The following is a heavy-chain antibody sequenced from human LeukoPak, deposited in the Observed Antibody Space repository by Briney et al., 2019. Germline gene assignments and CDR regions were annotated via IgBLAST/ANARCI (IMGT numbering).Heavy chain of an antibody. CDR2: ISSSGRTK. CDR1: GFTFTSYA. D-gene: IGHD5-12*01. Sequence: GGSLRLSCAACGFTFTSYAMNWVRQAPGKGLEWVSYISSSGRTKYYADSVKGRFTISRDNAKNSLYLQMNSLRVEDTAVYYCARDSEWLPDYWGQGTLVTVSS. CDR3: ARDSEWLPDY. V-gene: IGHV3-48*03. J-gene: IGHJ4*02.